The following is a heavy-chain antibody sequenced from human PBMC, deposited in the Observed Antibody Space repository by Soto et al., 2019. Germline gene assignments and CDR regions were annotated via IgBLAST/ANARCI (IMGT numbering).Heavy chain of an antibody. J-gene: IGHJ4*02. CDR3: AKDAAPPRNYDFWSGYTPPDY. Sequence: QVQLVESGGGVVQPGRSLRLSCAASGFTFSSYGMHWVRQAPGKGLEWVAVISYDGSNKYYADSVKGRFTISRDNSKNTLYLQMNSLRAEDTAVSYCAKDAAPPRNYDFWSGYTPPDYWGQGTLVTVAS. CDR2: ISYDGSNK. CDR1: GFTFSSYG. D-gene: IGHD3-3*01. V-gene: IGHV3-30*18.